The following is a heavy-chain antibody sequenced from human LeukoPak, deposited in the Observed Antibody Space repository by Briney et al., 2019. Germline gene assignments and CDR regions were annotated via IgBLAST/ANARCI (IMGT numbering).Heavy chain of an antibody. D-gene: IGHD3-22*01. J-gene: IGHJ4*02. CDR3: ARDLYDELSSGYSAQAH. Sequence: ASVKVSCKASGYTFINSAIGWVRQAPGQGLEWMGWISPYNGYTKYAESLQGRVTMTTDTFTSTAYMELSRLRSDDTAVYYCARDLYDELSSGYSAQAHWGQGTLVTVSS. V-gene: IGHV1-18*01. CDR1: GYTFINSA. CDR2: ISPYNGYT.